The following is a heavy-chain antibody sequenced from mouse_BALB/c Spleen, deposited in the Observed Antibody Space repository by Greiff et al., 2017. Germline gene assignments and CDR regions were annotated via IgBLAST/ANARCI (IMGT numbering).Heavy chain of an antibody. J-gene: IGHJ1*01. CDR1: GYTFTSYW. D-gene: IGHD2-3*01. V-gene: IGHV1-87*01. CDR3: ARSSDGYWYFDV. CDR2: IYPGDGDT. Sequence: VKLMESGAELARPGASVKLSCKASGYTFTSYWMQWVKQRPGQGLEWIGAIYPGDGDTRYTQKFKGKATLTADKSSSTAYMQLSSLASEDSAVYYCARSSDGYWYFDVWGAGTTVTVSS.